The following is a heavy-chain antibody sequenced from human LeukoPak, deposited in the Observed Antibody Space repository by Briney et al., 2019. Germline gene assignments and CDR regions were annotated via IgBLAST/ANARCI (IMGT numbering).Heavy chain of an antibody. CDR1: GFTFGHYV. J-gene: IGHJ4*02. CDR3: ARDCPHTVATYALDY. CDR2: ISYDGTNK. Sequence: GGSLRLSCVASGFTFGHYVMYWVRQAPGKGLEWVALISYDGTNKYYADSVKGRFTISRDGPGDTLYLQMNSLKSEDTAVYYCARDCPHTVATYALDYWGQGTLVTVAS. V-gene: IGHV3-30-3*01. D-gene: IGHD5-12*01.